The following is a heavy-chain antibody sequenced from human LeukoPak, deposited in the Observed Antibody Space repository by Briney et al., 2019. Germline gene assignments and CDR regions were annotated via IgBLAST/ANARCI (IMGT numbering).Heavy chain of an antibody. CDR1: GGSISSYY. D-gene: IGHD3-16*01. Sequence: SETMSLTCTVSGGSISSYYWSWIRPLARKGLEWVGRTYTSGSPNYHRCFKSRFTMSVDRSRNQSSLQLSSVTAADAAVYSSARDLWGTDYWGQGTLVTVSS. V-gene: IGHV4-4*07. CDR2: TYTSGSP. J-gene: IGHJ4*02. CDR3: ARDLWGTDY.